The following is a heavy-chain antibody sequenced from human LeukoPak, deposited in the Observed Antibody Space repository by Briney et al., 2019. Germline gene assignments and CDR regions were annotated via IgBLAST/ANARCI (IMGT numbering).Heavy chain of an antibody. J-gene: IGHJ6*03. CDR1: GGSFSGYN. V-gene: IGHV4-34*01. CDR3: ASSRGYSSSLWYDYMEV. D-gene: IGHD6-13*01. Sequence: SETLSLTCAVYGGSFSGYNWSWICNPPGQGLGCIWEVNNSGTTNYTTSLKNRVTISKGTFKNQFSPKLSSVTPADRAVYSCASSRGYSSSLWYDYMEVWGKGTTVPVSS. CDR2: VNNSGTT.